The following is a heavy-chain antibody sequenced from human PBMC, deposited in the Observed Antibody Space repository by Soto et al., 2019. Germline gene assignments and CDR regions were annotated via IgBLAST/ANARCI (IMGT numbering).Heavy chain of an antibody. Sequence: QVQLQESGPGLVKPSQTLSLTCTVSGGSISSGDYYWSWIRQPPGKGLEWIGYIYYSGSTYYNPSLKSRVNLSINTAKNQFSLKLSSVTAADTAVYYCARVVYISSKRFLARWFDPWGQGTLVTVSS. J-gene: IGHJ5*02. CDR3: ARVVYISSKRFLARWFDP. V-gene: IGHV4-30-4*01. D-gene: IGHD3-3*01. CDR1: GGSISSGDYY. CDR2: IYYSGST.